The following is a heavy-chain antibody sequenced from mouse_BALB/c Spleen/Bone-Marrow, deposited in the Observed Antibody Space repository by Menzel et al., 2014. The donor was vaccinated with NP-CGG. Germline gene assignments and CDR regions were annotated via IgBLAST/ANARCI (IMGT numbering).Heavy chain of an antibody. V-gene: IGHV5-4*02. CDR3: ARGRIYYDYDVGDY. J-gene: IGHJ2*01. CDR2: ISDGGSYT. D-gene: IGHD2-4*01. Sequence: EVQLVESGGGLVKPGGSLKLSCAASGFTFXDYYMYWVRQTPEKRLEWVATISDGGSYTYYPDSVKGRFTISRDNAKNNLYLQMSSLKSEDTAMYYCARGRIYYDYDVGDYWGQGTTLTVSS. CDR1: GFTFXDYY.